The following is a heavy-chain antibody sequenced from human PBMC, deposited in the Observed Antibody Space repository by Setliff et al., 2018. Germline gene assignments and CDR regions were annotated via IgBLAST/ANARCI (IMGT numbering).Heavy chain of an antibody. CDR1: GFTFKDYS. D-gene: IGHD2-15*01. Sequence: QSGGSLRLSCAASGFTFKDYSMVWVRQVPGEGLEWVAGVIQGGSGVYADSVRGRFTISRDNSKNMLYLQMDSLRVEDTAVYYCAKDQGTGYCSGGSCYLFEHWGQGVQVTVSS. V-gene: IGHV3-23*01. J-gene: IGHJ4*02. CDR3: AKDQGTGYCSGGSCYLFEH. CDR2: VIQGGSG.